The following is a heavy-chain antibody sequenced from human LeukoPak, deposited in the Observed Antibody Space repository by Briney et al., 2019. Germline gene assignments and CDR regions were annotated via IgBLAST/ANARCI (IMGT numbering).Heavy chain of an antibody. CDR1: GYTFTSYG. CDR2: ISAYNGNT. V-gene: IGHV1-18*01. CDR3: AREGWGTAYCGGDCYRGGFDY. Sequence: GASVKVSCTASGYTFTSYGISWVRQAPGQGLEWMGWISAYNGNTNYAQKLQGRVTMTTDTSTSIAYMELRSLRSDDTAVYYCAREGWGTAYCGGDCYRGGFDYWGQGTLVTVSS. D-gene: IGHD2-21*02. J-gene: IGHJ4*02.